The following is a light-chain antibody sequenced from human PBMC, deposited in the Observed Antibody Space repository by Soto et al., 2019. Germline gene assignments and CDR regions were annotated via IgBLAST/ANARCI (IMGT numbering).Light chain of an antibody. J-gene: IGLJ3*02. V-gene: IGLV3-21*02. Sequence: SYELTQPPSVSVAPGQTARITCGGNNIGSKSVHWYQQKPRQAPVLVVYDDSDRPSGIPERFSGSNSGNTATLTISRVEAGDEADYYCQVWDSSSDRVFGGGTKLTVL. CDR1: NIGSKS. CDR2: DDS. CDR3: QVWDSSSDRV.